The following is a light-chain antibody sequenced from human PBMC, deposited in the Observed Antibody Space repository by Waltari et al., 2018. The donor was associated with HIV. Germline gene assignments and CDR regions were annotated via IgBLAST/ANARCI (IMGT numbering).Light chain of an antibody. CDR3: QQYYRIPWT. CDR1: QGISKS. CDR2: SAS. V-gene: IGKV1-NL1*01. Sequence: DIQMTQSPSSLSASVGDRVTLTCRASQGISKSLAWYQQTPGKAPEVLLYSASRWESGVPSRFSGNGSGTDFTLTISSLQPEDFATFYCQQYYRIPWTFGQGTKVEIK. J-gene: IGKJ1*01.